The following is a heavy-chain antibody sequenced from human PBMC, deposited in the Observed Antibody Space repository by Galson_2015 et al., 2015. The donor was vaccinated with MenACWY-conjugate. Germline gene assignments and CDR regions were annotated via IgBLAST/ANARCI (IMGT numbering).Heavy chain of an antibody. V-gene: IGHV5-51*01. D-gene: IGHD1-26*01. J-gene: IGHJ6*02. CDR2: ISPIDSKT. Sequence: QSEEEEKKPGESLQISCKGSGFNFITYWIGWVRQMPGKGLEWVGLISPIDSKTRYSPAFEGQVTISADKSISTAYLQWNSLQASDTAMYYCSRHPPGGRGMDVWGQGTTVTVSS. CDR3: SRHPPGGRGMDV. CDR1: GFNFITYW.